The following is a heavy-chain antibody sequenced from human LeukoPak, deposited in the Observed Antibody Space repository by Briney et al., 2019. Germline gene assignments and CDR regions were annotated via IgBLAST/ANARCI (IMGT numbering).Heavy chain of an antibody. CDR1: GYTFTGYY. V-gene: IGHV1-2*02. Sequence: ASVKVSCKASGYTFTGYYMHWVRQAPGQGLEWMGWINPNSGGTNYAQKFQGRVTMTRDTSISTAYMELSRLRSDDTAVYYCARDTRYSSGLYQGGVDYWGQGTLVTVSS. J-gene: IGHJ4*02. CDR3: ARDTRYSSGLYQGGVDY. D-gene: IGHD6-19*01. CDR2: INPNSGGT.